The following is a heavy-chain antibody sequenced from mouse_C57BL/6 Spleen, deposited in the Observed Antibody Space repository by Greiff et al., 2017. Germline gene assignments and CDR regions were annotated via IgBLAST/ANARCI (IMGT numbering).Heavy chain of an antibody. J-gene: IGHJ2*01. CDR3: ARWTFISTVVATDWDDY. CDR1: GYTFTGYW. Sequence: QVQLQQSGAELMKPGASVKLSCKATGYTFTGYWIEWVKQRPGHGLEWIGEILPGSGSTNYNEKFKGKATFTADTSSNTAYMQLSSLTTEDSAISYCARWTFISTVVATDWDDYWGQGTTLTDSS. CDR2: ILPGSGST. V-gene: IGHV1-9*01. D-gene: IGHD1-1*01.